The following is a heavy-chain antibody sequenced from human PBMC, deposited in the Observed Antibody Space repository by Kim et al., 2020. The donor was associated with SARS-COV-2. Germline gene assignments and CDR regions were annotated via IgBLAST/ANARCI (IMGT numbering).Heavy chain of an antibody. J-gene: IGHJ6*02. CDR2: INHSGST. CDR3: ARDNQQLAPYGMDV. Sequence: SETLSLTCAVYGGSFSGYYFSWIRQPPGKGLEWIGEINHSGSTNYNPSLKSRVTISVDTSKNQFSLKLSSVTAADTAVYYCARDNQQLAPYGMDVWGQGTTVTVSS. V-gene: IGHV4-34*01. CDR1: GGSFSGYY. D-gene: IGHD6-13*01.